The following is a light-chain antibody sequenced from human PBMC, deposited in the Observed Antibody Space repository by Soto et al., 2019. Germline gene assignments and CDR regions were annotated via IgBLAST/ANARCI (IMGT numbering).Light chain of an antibody. CDR3: QQYENWPRT. CDR1: QSVSIN. CDR2: GAS. V-gene: IGKV3D-15*01. Sequence: EIVLTQSPATLSLTPGERVTISCRASQSVSINLAWYQLKPGQAPRLVIYGASTRATDMPGTFSGSGSGTEFTLTISSLQSEDFAVYYCQQYENWPRTFGQGTMVDI. J-gene: IGKJ1*01.